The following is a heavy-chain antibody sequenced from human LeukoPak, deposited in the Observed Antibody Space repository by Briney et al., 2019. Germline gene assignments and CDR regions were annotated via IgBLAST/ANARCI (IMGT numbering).Heavy chain of an antibody. CDR1: GGSFSGYY. J-gene: IGHJ5*02. Sequence: SETLSLTCAVYGGSFSGYYWSWIRQPPGKGLEWIGEINHSGSTNYNPSLKSRVTISVDTSKNQFSLKLSSVTAADTAVYYCARPPYSSGLGGNWFDLWGQGTLVTVSP. D-gene: IGHD6-19*01. CDR2: INHSGST. V-gene: IGHV4-34*01. CDR3: ARPPYSSGLGGNWFDL.